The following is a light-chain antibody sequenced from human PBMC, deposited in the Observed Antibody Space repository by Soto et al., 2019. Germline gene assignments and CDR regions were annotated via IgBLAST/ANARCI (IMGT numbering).Light chain of an antibody. CDR1: QSISTS. Sequence: DIQMTQSPSSLSASVGDTVTITCRASQSISTSLNWYQQKLGKAPKLLIYAASSLQSGVPSRFTGSGSGTDFTLTISSLHPEDFATYYCQQSYSTPPTFGQGTKVEIK. J-gene: IGKJ1*01. CDR2: AAS. V-gene: IGKV1-39*01. CDR3: QQSYSTPPT.